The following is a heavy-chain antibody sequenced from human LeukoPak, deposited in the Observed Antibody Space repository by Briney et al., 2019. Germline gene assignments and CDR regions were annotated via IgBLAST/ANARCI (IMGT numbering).Heavy chain of an antibody. J-gene: IGHJ4*02. D-gene: IGHD3-10*01. V-gene: IGHV3-21*01. CDR3: AREGLYSGSVSSDLDY. CDR1: GFTFSSYT. Sequence: GGSLRFSCAASGFTFSSYTMDWVRQAPGKGLEWVSSISGSATHIYYADSVKGRFTISRDNAKNSVYLQVNSLRAEDTAVYYCAREGLYSGSVSSDLDYWGQGTLVSVSS. CDR2: ISGSATHI.